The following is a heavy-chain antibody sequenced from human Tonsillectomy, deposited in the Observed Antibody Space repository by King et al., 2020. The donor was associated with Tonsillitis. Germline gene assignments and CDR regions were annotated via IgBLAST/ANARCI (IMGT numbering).Heavy chain of an antibody. Sequence: QLVQSGADVKKPGSSVKVSCKASGGTFSSYAISWVRQAPGQGLEWMGRIIPILGIANYAQKFQGRVTITADKSTSTAYMELSSLRAEDTAVYYCARDTSGISSSWCWGYWGQGTLVTVSS. CDR2: IIPILGIA. V-gene: IGHV1-69*09. CDR3: ARDTSGISSSWCWGY. D-gene: IGHD6-13*01. J-gene: IGHJ4*02. CDR1: GGTFSSYA.